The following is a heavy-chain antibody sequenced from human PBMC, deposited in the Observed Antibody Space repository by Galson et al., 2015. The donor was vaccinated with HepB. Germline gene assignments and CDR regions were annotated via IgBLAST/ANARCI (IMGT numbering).Heavy chain of an antibody. CDR1: GFTFSSYA. Sequence: SLRLSCAASGFTFSSYAMSWVRQAPGKGLEWVSAISGSGGHTYYADSVRGRFTISRDNSKNALYLQMNSLRAEDTAVYYCAKSRSTMVRGVISPSGVWGQGTTVTVSS. D-gene: IGHD3-10*01. CDR3: AKSRSTMVRGVISPSGV. J-gene: IGHJ6*02. V-gene: IGHV3-23*01. CDR2: ISGSGGHT.